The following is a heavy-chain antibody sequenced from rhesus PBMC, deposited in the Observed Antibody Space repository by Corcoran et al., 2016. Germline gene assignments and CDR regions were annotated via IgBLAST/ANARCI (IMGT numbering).Heavy chain of an antibody. CDR1: GYAFTSYY. CDR2: ISPYNGNK. D-gene: IGHD2-21*01. J-gene: IGHJ5-2*02. V-gene: IGHV1-180*01. Sequence: QVQLVQSGADIKQPGASVTLSCKASGYAFTSYYMHWVRQAPGPGLEWIGLISPYNGNKVYAQNLQGRVTITTDTSTSTGYMELSSLRSDDTAVYYCARAPATGSLDVWGRGVLVTVSS. CDR3: ARAPATGSLDV.